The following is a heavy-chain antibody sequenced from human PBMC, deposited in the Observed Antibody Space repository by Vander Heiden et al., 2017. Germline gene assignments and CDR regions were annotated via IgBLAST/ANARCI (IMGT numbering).Heavy chain of an antibody. CDR2: IVVGSGNT. V-gene: IGHV1-58*01. J-gene: IGHJ5*02. Sequence: QMQLVQSGPEVEKPGTSVKVSCKASGFTFTSSAVEWVRQARGQRLEWIGWIVVGSGNTNYAQKFQERVTITRDMPTSTAYMELSSLRSEDTAVYYCAAAAQDIVVVPAADNWFDPWGQGTLVTVSS. CDR3: AAAAQDIVVVPAADNWFDP. CDR1: GFTFTSSA. D-gene: IGHD2-2*01.